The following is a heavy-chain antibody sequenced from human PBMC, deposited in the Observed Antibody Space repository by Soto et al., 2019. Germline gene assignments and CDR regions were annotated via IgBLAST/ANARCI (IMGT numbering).Heavy chain of an antibody. D-gene: IGHD5-18*01. V-gene: IGHV3-30*18. Sequence: QVRLVESGGGVVQPGRSLRLSCAASGFTFSSFAMHWVRQAPGKGLGWVAVISHDGNNKYYRDYVKGRFTISKDNSENTLYLQMNSLRAEDTAVYYCAKIGGSAAMADFDKWGQGTLVTVSS. CDR3: AKIGGSAAMADFDK. J-gene: IGHJ4*02. CDR1: GFTFSSFA. CDR2: ISHDGNNK.